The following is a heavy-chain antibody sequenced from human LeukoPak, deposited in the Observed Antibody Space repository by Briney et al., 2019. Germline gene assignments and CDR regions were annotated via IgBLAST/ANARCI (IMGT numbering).Heavy chain of an antibody. J-gene: IGHJ6*02. V-gene: IGHV4-39*01. Sequence: SETLSLTCIVSGGSISSSSYYWGWIRQPPGKGLEWIGSIYYSGSTYYNPSLKSRVTISVDTSKNQFSLKLSSVTAADTAVYYCARAPYSYYGMDVWGQGTTVTVSS. CDR2: IYYSGST. D-gene: IGHD5-18*01. CDR1: GGSISSSSYY. CDR3: ARAPYSYYGMDV.